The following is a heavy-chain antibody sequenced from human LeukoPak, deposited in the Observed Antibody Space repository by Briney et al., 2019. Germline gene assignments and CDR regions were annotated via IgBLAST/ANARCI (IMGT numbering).Heavy chain of an antibody. CDR1: GESITAYY. CDR3: AGATATGTGRAFHY. Sequence: PSETLSLTCAVYGESITAYYWTWIRQPPGKRLEWIGEVRHSGSTNYNPSLKSRVTMSVDMSKNQFSLKLKSVTAADTAVYYCAGATATGTGRAFHYWAQGNLVPVSS. J-gene: IGHJ4*02. CDR2: VRHSGST. D-gene: IGHD3-10*01. V-gene: IGHV4-34*01.